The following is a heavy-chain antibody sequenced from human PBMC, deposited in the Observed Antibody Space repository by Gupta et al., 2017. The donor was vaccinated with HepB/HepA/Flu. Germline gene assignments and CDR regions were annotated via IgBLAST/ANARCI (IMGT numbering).Heavy chain of an antibody. J-gene: IGHJ4*01. CDR3: ARPFGSV. Sequence: QLQLQESGPVLVKPSETLSLTCIVSRGSLTSTNYFWGWLRQPPGKGLEWFATMYPSGTTRYNPSLKNRLTISVDTSKNQFSLSLTSVTAEDSAVYYCARPFGSVWGRGTLVTVSS. CDR1: RGSLTSTNYF. V-gene: IGHV4-39*01. CDR2: MYPSGTT. D-gene: IGHD3-16*01.